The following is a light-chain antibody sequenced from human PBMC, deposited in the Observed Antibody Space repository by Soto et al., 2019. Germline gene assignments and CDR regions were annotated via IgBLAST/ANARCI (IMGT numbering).Light chain of an antibody. CDR1: QRITT. CDR3: QQYNTWRT. Sequence: EIVMTQSPATRYLSPGERATLSCRASQRITTVAWYQQKPGQAPRLLIYGASTRATGIPARFSGSGSGTEFTLTISILQSEDFAVYYCQQYNTWRTFGQGTKVDIK. J-gene: IGKJ1*01. V-gene: IGKV3-15*01. CDR2: GAS.